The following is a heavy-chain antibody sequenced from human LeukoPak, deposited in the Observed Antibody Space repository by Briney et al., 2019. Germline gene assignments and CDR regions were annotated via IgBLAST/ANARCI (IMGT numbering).Heavy chain of an antibody. J-gene: IGHJ4*02. CDR2: IYYTGNT. D-gene: IGHD3/OR15-3a*01. CDR3: ARQTGSGLFTLP. CDR1: GVSISSSNSY. Sequence: SETLSLTCTVSGVSISSSNSYWGWTRQPPGKGLEWIGSIYYTGNTYYNASLKSRVTISIDTSKNQISLRLTSVTATDTAMYYCARQTGSGLFTLPGGQGTLVTVSS. V-gene: IGHV4-39*01.